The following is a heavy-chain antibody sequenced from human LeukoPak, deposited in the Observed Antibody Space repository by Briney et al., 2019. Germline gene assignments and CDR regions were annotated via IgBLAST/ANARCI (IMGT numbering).Heavy chain of an antibody. CDR1: RFTFSSYA. V-gene: IGHV3-30-3*01. Sequence: GGSLRLSCAASRFTFSSYAMHWVRQAPGKGREGVAVISYDGSNKYYADSVKGRFTISRDNSKNTLYLQMNSMRAEDTDVYYCARDESSSSWTHIFDYWGQGTLVTVSS. CDR3: ARDESSSSWTHIFDY. J-gene: IGHJ4*02. D-gene: IGHD6-13*01. CDR2: ISYDGSNK.